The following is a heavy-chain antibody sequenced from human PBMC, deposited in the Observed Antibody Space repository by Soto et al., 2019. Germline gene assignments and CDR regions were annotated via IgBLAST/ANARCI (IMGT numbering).Heavy chain of an antibody. CDR2: IYPGDSDT. J-gene: IGHJ4*02. D-gene: IGHD6-19*01. CDR3: ARHHSGWYRRIEVGFGY. V-gene: IGHV5-51*01. Sequence: PGESLKLSCKGSGYSFTSYWIGWVRQMPGKGLEWMGIIYPGDSDTRYSPSFQGQVTISADKSISTAYLQWSSLKASDTAMYYCARHHSGWYRRIEVGFGYWGQGTLVTVSS. CDR1: GYSFTSYW.